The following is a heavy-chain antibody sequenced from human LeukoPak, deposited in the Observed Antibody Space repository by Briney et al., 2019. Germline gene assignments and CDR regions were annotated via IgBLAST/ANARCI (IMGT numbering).Heavy chain of an antibody. V-gene: IGHV1-18*01. CDR1: GYTFTSYA. CDR3: ARVAGIYYYGSGSYFFDP. CDR2: VSAYNGNT. Sequence: ASVTVSCTASGYTFTSYAMNWVRQAPGQGLEWMGWVSAYNGNTNYAQKLQGRVTMTTDTSTSTAYMELRSLRSDDTAVYYCARVAGIYYYGSGSYFFDPWGQGTLVTVSS. D-gene: IGHD3-10*01. J-gene: IGHJ5*02.